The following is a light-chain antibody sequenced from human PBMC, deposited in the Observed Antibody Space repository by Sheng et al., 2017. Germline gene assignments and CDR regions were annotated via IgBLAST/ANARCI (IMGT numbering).Light chain of an antibody. Sequence: SYELAQPPSVSVSPGQTARITCSGDKLGDKYACWYQQKPGQSPVLVIYQDRKRPSGIPERFSGSNSGNTATLTISGTQAMDEADYYCQAWDSSTVVFGGGTKLTVL. CDR1: KLGDKY. J-gene: IGLJ2*01. V-gene: IGLV3-1*01. CDR3: QAWDSSTVV. CDR2: QDR.